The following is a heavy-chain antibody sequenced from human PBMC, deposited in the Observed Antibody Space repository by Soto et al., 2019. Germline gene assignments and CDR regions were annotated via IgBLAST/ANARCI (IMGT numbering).Heavy chain of an antibody. CDR2: INAGNGNT. V-gene: IGHV1-3*01. CDR1: GYTFTSYA. CDR3: ASGGQLTPGYYFYYMDV. J-gene: IGHJ6*03. D-gene: IGHD3-16*01. Sequence: ASVKVSCKASGYTFTSYAMHWVRQAPGQRLEWMGWINAGNGNTKYSQKFQGRVTITRDTSASTAYMELSSLTSEDTAVYYCASGGQLTPGYYFYYMDVWGKGTMVTVSS.